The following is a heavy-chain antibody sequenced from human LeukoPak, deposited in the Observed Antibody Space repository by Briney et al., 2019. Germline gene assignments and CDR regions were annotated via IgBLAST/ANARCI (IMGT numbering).Heavy chain of an antibody. J-gene: IGHJ4*02. CDR3: AGFLVGTNPKYY. V-gene: IGHV3-74*01. CDR2: INSDGSTT. Sequence: GGSLRLSCVASGFTFSSNWMHWVRQAPGKGLMWVSRINSDGSTTAYADYVKGRFTISRDNATNTLYLQMNSLRAEDTAVYYCAGFLVGTNPKYYWGQGTLVTVSS. CDR1: GFTFSSNW. D-gene: IGHD1-14*01.